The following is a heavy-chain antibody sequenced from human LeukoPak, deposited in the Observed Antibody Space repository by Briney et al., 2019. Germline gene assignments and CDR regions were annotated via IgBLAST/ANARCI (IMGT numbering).Heavy chain of an antibody. D-gene: IGHD2-15*01. V-gene: IGHV1-69*13. J-gene: IGHJ4*02. CDR1: GGTFSSYA. CDR3: AGRWFRGRYYFDY. Sequence: SVKVSCKASGGTFSSYAISWVRQAPGQGVEWMGGIIPIFGTANYAQKFQGRVTITADESTSTAYMELSSLRSEDTAVYYCAGRWFRGRYYFDYWGQGTLVTVSS. CDR2: IIPIFGTA.